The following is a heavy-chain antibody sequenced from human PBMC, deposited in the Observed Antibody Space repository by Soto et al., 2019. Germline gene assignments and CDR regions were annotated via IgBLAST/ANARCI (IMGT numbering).Heavy chain of an antibody. Sequence: EVQLLESGGGLVQPGGSLRLSCAASGFTFSSYAMSWVRQAPGNGLEWVSAISGSGGSTYYADSVKGRFTISRDNSKNTLYLQMNSLRAEDTAVYYCAKAIGGEWLINWFDPWGQGTLVTVSS. CDR2: ISGSGGST. D-gene: IGHD5-12*01. CDR3: AKAIGGEWLINWFDP. J-gene: IGHJ5*02. CDR1: GFTFSSYA. V-gene: IGHV3-23*01.